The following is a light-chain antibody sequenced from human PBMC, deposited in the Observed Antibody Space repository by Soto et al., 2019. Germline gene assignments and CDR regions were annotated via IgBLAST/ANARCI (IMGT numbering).Light chain of an antibody. Sequence: EIVLTQSPGTLSLSPGERATLSCRASQSVSSYLLWYQQKPGQAPRLLIYDASNRATGIPARFTGSGSGTEFTLTISSLQSEDFAVYSCQQYDNWPPTFGGGTKVDIK. CDR3: QQYDNWPPT. J-gene: IGKJ4*01. CDR1: QSVSSY. CDR2: DAS. V-gene: IGKV3-15*01.